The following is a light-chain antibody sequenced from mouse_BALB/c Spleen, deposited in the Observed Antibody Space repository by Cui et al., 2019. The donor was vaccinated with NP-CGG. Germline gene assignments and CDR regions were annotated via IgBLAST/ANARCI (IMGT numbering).Light chain of an antibody. Sequence: QAVVAKESALTTSPGETVTLTCRSSIGAVTTSNYANWVQEKPDHLFTGLIGGTNNRAPGVPARFSGSLIGDKAALTITGAQTEDDAIYFCALWYSNHWVFGGGTKLTVL. CDR1: IGAVTTSNY. CDR3: ALWYSNHWV. J-gene: IGLJ1*01. V-gene: IGLV1*01. CDR2: GTN.